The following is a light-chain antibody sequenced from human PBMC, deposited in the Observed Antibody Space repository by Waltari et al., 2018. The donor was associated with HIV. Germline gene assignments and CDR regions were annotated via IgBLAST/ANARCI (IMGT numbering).Light chain of an antibody. V-gene: IGKV3D-15*01. CDR1: RSVGSY. CDR3: HQYHDWPRCT. J-gene: IGKJ2*02. CDR2: GAA. Sequence: RVMTQSPVTLPVSAGDRVKLSCWASRSVGSYLACYQQKTDQPPRLLLYGAAVRATDIPARFSGTGSGTDFNLIIDGLQPDDCAVYFCHQYHDWPRCTFGQGTRVDIK.